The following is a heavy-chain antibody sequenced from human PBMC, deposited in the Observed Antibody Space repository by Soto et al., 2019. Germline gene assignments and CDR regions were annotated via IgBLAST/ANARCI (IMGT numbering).Heavy chain of an antibody. CDR3: VRHFDY. V-gene: IGHV3-30*03. CDR2: ISYGGGNE. CDR1: GFTFTSYG. J-gene: IGHJ4*02. Sequence: QVQLVESGGGVVQPGRSLRLSCSASGFTFTSYGFHWVRQAPGKGLEWVAIISYGGGNEHYADSVKGRFTISRDNSKTTVYLQMNSLRAEDTAVYYCVRHFDYWGQGTLVPVSS.